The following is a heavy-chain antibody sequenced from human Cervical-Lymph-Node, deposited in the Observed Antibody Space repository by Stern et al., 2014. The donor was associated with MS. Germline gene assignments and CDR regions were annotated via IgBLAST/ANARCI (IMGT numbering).Heavy chain of an antibody. D-gene: IGHD6-19*01. Sequence: EMQLVESGGGLVQPGGSLRLSCAASGFSFSSYAMSWVRQAPGKGLEWVSSVSGGGSATFYADSVKGRFSISRDNSKNTLYLQMTNLRAEDTAVYHCAKWRAVTKAFDNWGQGTPVTVSS. V-gene: IGHV3-23*04. CDR2: VSGGGSAT. J-gene: IGHJ4*02. CDR3: AKWRAVTKAFDN. CDR1: GFSFSSYA.